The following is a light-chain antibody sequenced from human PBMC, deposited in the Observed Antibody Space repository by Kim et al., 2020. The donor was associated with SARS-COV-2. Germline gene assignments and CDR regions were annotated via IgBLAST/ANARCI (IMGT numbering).Light chain of an antibody. CDR3: AAWDDSLSGPL. CDR1: SSNIGSNY. J-gene: IGLJ2*01. CDR2: RNN. Sequence: GQRATMSCSGSSSNIGSNYVYWYQPPPGTAPKLLIYRNNQRPSGVPDRFSGSKSGTSASLAISGLRSEDEADYYCAAWDDSLSGPLFGGGTQLTVL. V-gene: IGLV1-47*01.